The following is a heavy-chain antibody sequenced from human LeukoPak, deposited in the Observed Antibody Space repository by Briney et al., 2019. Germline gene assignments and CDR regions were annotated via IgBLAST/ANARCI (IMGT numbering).Heavy chain of an antibody. CDR3: ARDPYCGGDCPHASDI. D-gene: IGHD2-21*02. CDR2: IYHSGST. V-gene: IGHV4-38-2*02. J-gene: IGHJ3*02. CDR1: GHSISSGHY. Sequence: NPSETLSLTCSVSGHSISSGHYWGWIRQPPGKGLEWIGSIYHSGSTYYNPSLKSRVTISVDTSKNQFSLKLSSVTAADTAVYYCARDPYCGGDCPHASDIWGQGTMITVSS.